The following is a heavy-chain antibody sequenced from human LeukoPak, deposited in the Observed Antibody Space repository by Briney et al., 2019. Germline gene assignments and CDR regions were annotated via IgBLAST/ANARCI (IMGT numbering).Heavy chain of an antibody. J-gene: IGHJ4*02. V-gene: IGHV3-66*01. CDR2: IYSGGST. Sequence: GGSLRLSCAASGFTVSSNYMSWVRQAPGKGLEWVSVIYSGGSTYYADSVKGRFTISRDNSKNTLYLQMNSLRAEDTAVYYCARVKNGAASYYFGYWGQGTLVTVSS. CDR3: ARVKNGAASYYFGY. D-gene: IGHD4-17*01. CDR1: GFTVSSNY.